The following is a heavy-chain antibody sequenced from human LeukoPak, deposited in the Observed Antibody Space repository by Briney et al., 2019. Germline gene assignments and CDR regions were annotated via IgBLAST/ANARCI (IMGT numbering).Heavy chain of an antibody. CDR3: ARHYCSSTSCSFDY. V-gene: IGHV4-30-4*08. J-gene: IGHJ4*02. CDR2: IYYSGST. D-gene: IGHD2-2*01. Sequence: SETLSLTCTVSGGSISSGDYYWSWIRQPPGKGLEWIGYIYYSGSTYYNPSLKSRVTISVDTSKNQFSLKLSSVTAADTAVYYCARHYCSSTSCSFDYWGQGTLVTVSS. CDR1: GGSISSGDYY.